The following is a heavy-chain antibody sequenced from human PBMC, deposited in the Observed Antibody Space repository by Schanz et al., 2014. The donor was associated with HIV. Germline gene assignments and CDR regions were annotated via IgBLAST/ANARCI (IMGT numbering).Heavy chain of an antibody. J-gene: IGHJ6*02. Sequence: VQLVQSGAEVKKPGSSVKVSCKASGGTFSTYDFSWVRQAPGQGLEWMGGIVPMFGSANYAQKFQGRVTMTTDTSTSTVYLELRSLRSDDTAVYYCARPYCSSTGCYHYYGMDVWGQGTTVTVSS. CDR3: ARPYCSSTGCYHYYGMDV. CDR1: GGTFSTYD. D-gene: IGHD2-2*01. CDR2: IVPMFGSA. V-gene: IGHV1-69*06.